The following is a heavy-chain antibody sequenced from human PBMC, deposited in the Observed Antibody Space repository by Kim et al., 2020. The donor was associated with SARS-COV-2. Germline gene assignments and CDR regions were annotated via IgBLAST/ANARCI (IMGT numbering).Heavy chain of an antibody. CDR1: GFTVSADH. Sequence: GGSLRLSCAASGFTVSADHMSWVRQAPGKGLEWVSLLFSDSRTFYADSVKGRFTISRVDSRNTVYLEMNSLRPEDTAAYYCARHDWFDPWGHGTQVTVSS. V-gene: IGHV3-53*01. CDR2: LFSDSRT. CDR3: ARHDWFDP. J-gene: IGHJ5*02.